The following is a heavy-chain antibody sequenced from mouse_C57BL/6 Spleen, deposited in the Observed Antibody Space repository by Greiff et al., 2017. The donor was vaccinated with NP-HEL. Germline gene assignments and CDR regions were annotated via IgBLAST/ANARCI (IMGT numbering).Heavy chain of an antibody. Sequence: VQLQQSGPELVKPGASVKISCKASGYTFTDYYMNWVKQSHGKSLEWIGDINPNNGGTSYNQKFKGKATLTVDKSSSTAYMELRSLTSEDSAVYYCANQFGGSYGYFDVWGTGTTVTVSS. CDR3: ANQFGGSYGYFDV. CDR2: INPNNGGT. D-gene: IGHD3-1*01. J-gene: IGHJ1*03. V-gene: IGHV1-26*01. CDR1: GYTFTDYY.